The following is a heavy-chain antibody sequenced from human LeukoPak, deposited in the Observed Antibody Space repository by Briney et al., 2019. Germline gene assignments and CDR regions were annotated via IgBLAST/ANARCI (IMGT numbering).Heavy chain of an antibody. J-gene: IGHJ6*02. CDR2: ISYDGSNK. CDR1: GFTFSSYA. Sequence: VRSLRLSCAASGFTFSSYAMHWVRQAPGKGLEWVAVISYDGSNKYYADSVKGRFTISRDNSKNTLYLQMNSLRAEDTAVYYCARSKQFGGVSYYYYYGMDVWGQGTTVTVSS. D-gene: IGHD3-16*01. CDR3: ARSKQFGGVSYYYYYGMDV. V-gene: IGHV3-30-3*01.